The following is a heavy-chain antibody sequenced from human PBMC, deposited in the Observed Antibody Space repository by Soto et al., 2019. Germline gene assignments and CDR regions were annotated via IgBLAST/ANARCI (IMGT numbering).Heavy chain of an antibody. J-gene: IGHJ6*01. CDR2: INHTSGGT. D-gene: IGHD2-15*01. Sequence: ASVKVSCKSSGDTFTDPYIHWERQAPGPGLAWMAWINHTSGGTNYTQKFQGRVTMPRETSIRTAYLDLSALTSNHPGMYFCPRWGKEYCSRGSCSRHVISLGMDV. CDR1: GDTFTDPY. CDR3: PRWGKEYCSRGSCSRHVISLGMDV. V-gene: IGHV1-2*02.